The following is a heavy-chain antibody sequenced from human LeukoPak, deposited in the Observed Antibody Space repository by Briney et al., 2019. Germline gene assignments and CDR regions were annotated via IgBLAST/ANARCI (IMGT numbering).Heavy chain of an antibody. J-gene: IGHJ5*02. CDR1: GGSISSSSYY. CDR3: ARRLRTGNSGYWFDP. Sequence: PSETLSLTCTVSGGSISSSSYYWGRIRQPPGKGLEWIGSINYSGNTYYNPSLKSRVTISVDTSNNQFSLKVTSVTASDTAVYYCARRLRTGNSGYWFDPWGRGTLATVSS. D-gene: IGHD1-1*01. V-gene: IGHV4-39*01. CDR2: INYSGNT.